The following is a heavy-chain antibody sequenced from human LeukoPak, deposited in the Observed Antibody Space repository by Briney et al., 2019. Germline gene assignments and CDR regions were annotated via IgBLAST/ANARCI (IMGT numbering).Heavy chain of an antibody. CDR1: GFTFRSYW. J-gene: IGHJ4*02. CDR2: INQGGSVK. Sequence: GGSLRLSCAASGFTFRSYWMSWVRQAPGKGLEWAANINQGGSVKYYVDSVKGRFTISRDDAKNSLYVQMNSLRDEDTAVYYCARVGYSGWNLEYWGQGTLVTVSS. CDR3: ARVGYSGWNLEY. V-gene: IGHV3-7*01. D-gene: IGHD5-12*01.